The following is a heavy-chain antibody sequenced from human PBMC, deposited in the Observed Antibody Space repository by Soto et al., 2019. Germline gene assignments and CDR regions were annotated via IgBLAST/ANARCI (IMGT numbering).Heavy chain of an antibody. V-gene: IGHV4-30-4*01. J-gene: IGHJ6*02. CDR2: IYYSGST. Sequence: SETLSLTCTVSGGSISSGDYYWSWIRQPPGKGLEWIGYIYYSGSTYYNPSLKSRVTISVDTSKNQFSLDLRSVTAADTAVYYCARVSTAMGYGMDVWGQGTTVTVSS. CDR3: ARVSTAMGYGMDV. D-gene: IGHD5-18*01. CDR1: GGSISSGDYY.